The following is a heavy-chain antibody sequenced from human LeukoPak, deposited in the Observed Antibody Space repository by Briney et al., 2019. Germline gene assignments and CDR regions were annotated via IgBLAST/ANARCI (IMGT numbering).Heavy chain of an antibody. CDR1: GGSISSYY. D-gene: IGHD5-12*01. CDR2: IYYSGIT. V-gene: IGHV4-59*08. J-gene: IGHJ4*02. Sequence: SETLSLTCAVPGGSISSYYWIWIRQPPGKGLEWIGYIYYSGITNYNPSLKSRVTISVDTSKNQFSLKLSSVTAADTAVYYCARHLYSSYERVFDYWGQGTLVTVSS. CDR3: ARHLYSSYERVFDY.